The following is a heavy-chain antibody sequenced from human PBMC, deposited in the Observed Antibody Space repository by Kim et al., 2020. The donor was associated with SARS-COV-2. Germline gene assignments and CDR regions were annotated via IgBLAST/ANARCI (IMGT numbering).Heavy chain of an antibody. CDR3: AKDFPGFVGIGD. CDR2: ITIDGGNT. V-gene: IGHV3-23*01. J-gene: IGHJ4*02. D-gene: IGHD1-26*01. Sequence: GGSLRLSCVGSGFTFSSCAMHWVRQAPGKGLEWVSSITIDGGNTYYGDSVKGRFTISRDNSKNTLYLQMNSLRAEDTAVYYCAKDFPGFVGIGDWGQGALVTVSS. CDR1: GFTFSSCA.